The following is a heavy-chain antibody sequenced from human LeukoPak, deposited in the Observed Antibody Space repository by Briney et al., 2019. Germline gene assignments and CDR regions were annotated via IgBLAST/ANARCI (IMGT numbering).Heavy chain of an antibody. CDR3: ARVSGYSSGWYPPFDY. Sequence: PGGSLRLSCAASGFTFSSYAMHWVRQAPGKGLEYVSAISGNGGSTYYANSVKGRFTISRDNSKNTLYLQMGSLRAEDMAVYYCARVSGYSSGWYPPFDYWGQGTLVTVSS. J-gene: IGHJ4*02. CDR2: ISGNGGST. V-gene: IGHV3-64*01. CDR1: GFTFSSYA. D-gene: IGHD6-19*01.